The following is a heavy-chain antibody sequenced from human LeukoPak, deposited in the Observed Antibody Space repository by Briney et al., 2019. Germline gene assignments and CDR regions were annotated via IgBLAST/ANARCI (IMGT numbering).Heavy chain of an antibody. Sequence: GGSLRLSCAASGFTVSSNYMTWVRQAPGKGLEWVSLIYSGGSTYYADSEKGRFTISRDNSKNTLYLQMNSLRAEDTAVYYCAAYSSCDYWGQGTLVTVSS. CDR3: AAYSSCDY. V-gene: IGHV3-53*01. J-gene: IGHJ4*02. D-gene: IGHD6-6*01. CDR1: GFTVSSNY. CDR2: IYSGGST.